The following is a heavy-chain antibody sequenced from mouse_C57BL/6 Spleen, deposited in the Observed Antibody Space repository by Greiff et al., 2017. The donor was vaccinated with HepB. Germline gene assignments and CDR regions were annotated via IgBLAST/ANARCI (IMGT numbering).Heavy chain of an antibody. D-gene: IGHD2-1*01. Sequence: QVQLQQPGAELVRPGSSVKLSCKASGYTFTSYWMHWVKQRPIQGLEWIGNIDPSDSETHYNQKFKDKATLTVDKSPSTAYMQLSSLTSEDSAVYYCAREENGKWFAYWGQGTLVTVSA. V-gene: IGHV1-52*01. CDR2: IDPSDSET. CDR1: GYTFTSYW. J-gene: IGHJ3*01. CDR3: AREENGKWFAY.